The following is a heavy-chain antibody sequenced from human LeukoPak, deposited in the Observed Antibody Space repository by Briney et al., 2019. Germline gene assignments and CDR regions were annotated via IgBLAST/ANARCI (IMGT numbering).Heavy chain of an antibody. CDR2: IYYSGSS. CDR3: SSHYSSSSYFDY. Sequence: SETLSLTCTVSGGSISSYYWSWIRQHPGKGLEWIGYIYYSGSSNCNPSLKSRVIISVDTSKNQFSLELISVPAADAAVYYCSSHYSSSSYFDYWGQGTLVTISS. V-gene: IGHV4-59*01. J-gene: IGHJ4*02. D-gene: IGHD6-6*01. CDR1: GGSISSYY.